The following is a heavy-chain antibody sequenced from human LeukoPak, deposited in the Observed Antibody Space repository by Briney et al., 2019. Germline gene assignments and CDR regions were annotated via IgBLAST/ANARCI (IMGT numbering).Heavy chain of an antibody. Sequence: SQTLSLTCAISGDSVSSNSAAWNWFRQSPSRGLEWLGRTFYTSKWFNDYAVSVNSRITINPDTSKNQFSLQLNSVTPEDTAVYYCARRRYYDYSGYFDYWGQGTLVTVSS. J-gene: IGHJ4*02. CDR2: TFYTSKWFN. CDR3: ARRRYYDYSGYFDY. CDR1: GDSVSSNSAA. D-gene: IGHD3-16*01. V-gene: IGHV6-1*01.